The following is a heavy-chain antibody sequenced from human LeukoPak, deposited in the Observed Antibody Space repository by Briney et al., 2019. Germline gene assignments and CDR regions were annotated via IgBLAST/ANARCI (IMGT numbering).Heavy chain of an antibody. CDR1: GGSFSGYY. V-gene: IGHV4-34*01. D-gene: IGHD1-26*01. CDR3: ARPRGGSYYLNYFDY. Sequence: SETLSLTCVVYGGSFSGYYWSWIRQPPGKGLEWIGEINHSGSTNYNPSLKSRVTISVDTSKNQFSLKLSSVTAADTAVYYCARPRGGSYYLNYFDYWGQGTLVTVSS. CDR2: INHSGST. J-gene: IGHJ4*02.